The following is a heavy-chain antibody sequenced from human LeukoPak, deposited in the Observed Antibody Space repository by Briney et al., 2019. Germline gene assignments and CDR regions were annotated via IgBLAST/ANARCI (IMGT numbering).Heavy chain of an antibody. V-gene: IGHV3-23*01. D-gene: IGHD6-13*01. CDR2: ISGSGGST. J-gene: IGHJ4*02. Sequence: GGSLRLSCAASGFTFSSYAMSWVRQAPGKGLEWVSAISGSGGSTYYADSVKGRFTISRDNSKNTLYLQMNSLRVEDTAVYYCAKDSVRCSSSPIDYWGQGTLVTVSS. CDR1: GFTFSSYA. CDR3: AKDSVRCSSSPIDY.